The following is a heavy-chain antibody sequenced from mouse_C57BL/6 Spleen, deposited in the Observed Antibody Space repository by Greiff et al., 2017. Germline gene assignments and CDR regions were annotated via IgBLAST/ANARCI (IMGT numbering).Heavy chain of an antibody. V-gene: IGHV1-64*01. Sequence: QVQLQQPGAELVKPGASVKLSCKASGYTFTSYWMHWVKQRPGQGLEWIGMIQPNSGSTNYNEKFKSKATLTVDKSSSTAYMQLSSLTSEDSAVYYCARGYYGNYGYFDVWGTGTTVTVSS. CDR3: ARGYYGNYGYFDV. J-gene: IGHJ1*03. CDR2: IQPNSGST. CDR1: GYTFTSYW. D-gene: IGHD2-1*01.